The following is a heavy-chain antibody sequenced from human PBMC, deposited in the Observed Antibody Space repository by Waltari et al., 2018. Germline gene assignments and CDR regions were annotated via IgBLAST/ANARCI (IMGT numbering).Heavy chain of an antibody. CDR2: ISGSSSTI. V-gene: IGHV3-48*01. CDR1: GFTFSSYS. CDR3: ARGGYYTNWFDP. J-gene: IGHJ5*02. D-gene: IGHD3-3*01. Sequence: EVQLVESGGGLVQPGGSLRLSCAASGFTFSSYSMNWVRQAPGKGLEWVSDISGSSSTIYYADSVKGRFTISRDNAKNSLYLQMNSLRAEDTAVYYCARGGYYTNWFDPWGQGTLVTVSS.